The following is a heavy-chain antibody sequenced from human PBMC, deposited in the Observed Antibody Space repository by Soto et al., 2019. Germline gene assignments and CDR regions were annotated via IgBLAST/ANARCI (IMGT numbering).Heavy chain of an antibody. V-gene: IGHV3-72*01. CDR2: TRNKANSYTT. Sequence: PGGSLRLSCAASGFTFSDHYMDWVRQAPGKGLEWVGRTRNKANSYTTEYAASVKGRFTISRDDSKNSLYLQMNSLKTEDTAVYYCARLTMIGRRNYFDYWGQGTLVTVSS. J-gene: IGHJ4*02. CDR1: GFTFSDHY. CDR3: ARLTMIGRRNYFDY. D-gene: IGHD3-22*01.